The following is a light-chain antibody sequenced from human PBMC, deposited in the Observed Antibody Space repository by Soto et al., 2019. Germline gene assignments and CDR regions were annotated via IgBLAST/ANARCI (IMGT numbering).Light chain of an antibody. J-gene: IGLJ1*01. V-gene: IGLV2-11*01. Sequence: QSALTQPRSVSGSPGQSVTISCTGTSSDVGGYNYVSWYQQHPGKAPKLMIYDVSKRPSGVPDRCSGSKSGNTASLTFSGLQAEDEADYYCFSYAGSYNPYVFGSGTTLTVL. CDR3: FSYAGSYNPYV. CDR2: DVS. CDR1: SSDVGGYNY.